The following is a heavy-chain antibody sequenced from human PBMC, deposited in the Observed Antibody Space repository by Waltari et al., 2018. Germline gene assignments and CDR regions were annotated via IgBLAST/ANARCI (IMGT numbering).Heavy chain of an antibody. J-gene: IGHJ5*02. CDR3: TREVVPAATIVVNWFDP. D-gene: IGHD2-2*01. CDR2: IITSTGNP. CDR1: GYIFTSYA. Sequence: QVQLVQSGSELKKPGASVKISCKASGYIFTSYAINWVRQAPGQGLELMGWIITSTGNPTYAQGFTGRFVCSLDTSVSTAYLEINNLKAEDTAVYYCTREVVPAATIVVNWFDPWGQGTLVTVSS. V-gene: IGHV7-4-1*02.